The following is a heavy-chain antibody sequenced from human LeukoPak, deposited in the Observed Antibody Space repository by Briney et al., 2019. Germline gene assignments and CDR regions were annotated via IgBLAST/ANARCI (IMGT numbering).Heavy chain of an antibody. CDR2: IYHSGST. V-gene: IGHV4-30-2*01. Sequence: PSHTLSLTCAVSGGSISSAGYSWSWIRQPPGKGLEWIGYIYHSGSTYYNPSLKSRVTISVDRSKNQFSLKLSSVTAADTAVYHCAGYSIPYTFGYWGQGTLVTVSS. CDR3: AGYSIPYTFGY. D-gene: IGHD3-16*01. CDR1: GGSISSAGYS. J-gene: IGHJ4*02.